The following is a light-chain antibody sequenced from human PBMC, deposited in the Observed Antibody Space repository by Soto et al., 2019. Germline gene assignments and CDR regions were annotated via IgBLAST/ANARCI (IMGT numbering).Light chain of an antibody. CDR2: KES. J-gene: IGKJ1*01. Sequence: DSQLTQSPFTLSASVGDRGTITCRASQSISVWLAWYQQKAGKDPNLLIYKESRLESGVPSRFSGSGSETEFTLTISSLQTDDFSTYYCQQYHSYWTFGQGTKVDIK. V-gene: IGKV1-5*03. CDR3: QQYHSYWT. CDR1: QSISVW.